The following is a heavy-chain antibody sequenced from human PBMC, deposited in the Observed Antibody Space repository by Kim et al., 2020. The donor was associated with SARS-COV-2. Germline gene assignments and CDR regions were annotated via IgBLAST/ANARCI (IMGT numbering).Heavy chain of an antibody. CDR1: GFTFSSYA. V-gene: IGHV3-23*03. J-gene: IGHJ1*01. Sequence: GGSLRLSCAASGFTFSSYAMSWVRQAPGKGLEWVSVIYSGGSSTYYADSVKGRFTISRDNSKNTLYLQMNSLRAEDTAVYYCAKQTRPARGEYFQHWGQGTLVTVSS. CDR3: AKQTRPARGEYFQH. D-gene: IGHD3-10*01. CDR2: IYSGGSST.